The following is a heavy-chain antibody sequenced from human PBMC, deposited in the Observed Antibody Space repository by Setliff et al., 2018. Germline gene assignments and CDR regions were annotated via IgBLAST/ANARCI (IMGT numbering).Heavy chain of an antibody. CDR3: ARGSSSGYYFDY. CDR2: ISAYNGNT. V-gene: IGHV1-18*01. Sequence: PGESLKISCKGSGYSFTSYGISWVRQAPGQGLEWMGWISAYNGNTNYAQKLQGRVTMTTDTSTSTAYMELRSLRSDDTAVYYCARGSSSGYYFDYWGQGTLVTVSS. D-gene: IGHD6-6*01. J-gene: IGHJ4*02. CDR1: GYSFTSYG.